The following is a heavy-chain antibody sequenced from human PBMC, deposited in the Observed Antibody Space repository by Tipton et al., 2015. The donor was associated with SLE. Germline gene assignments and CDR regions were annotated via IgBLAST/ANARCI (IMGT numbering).Heavy chain of an antibody. CDR1: GGSFSDYY. J-gene: IGHJ5*02. CDR3: ARAPTSSGWFDP. Sequence: TLSLTCAVYGGSFSDYYWSWIRQPPGKGLEWIGGINHSGSTNYNPSLKSRLTISVDTSKNQFSMKLNSVTAADTAVYYCARAPTSSGWFDPWGQGTLVIVSS. CDR2: INHSGST. V-gene: IGHV4-34*01. D-gene: IGHD3-10*01.